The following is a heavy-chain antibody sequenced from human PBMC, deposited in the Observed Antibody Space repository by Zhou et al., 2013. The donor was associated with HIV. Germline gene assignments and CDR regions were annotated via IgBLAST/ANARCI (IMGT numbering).Heavy chain of an antibody. V-gene: IGHV4-39*07. J-gene: IGHJ5*02. CDR2: IYYSGST. CDR1: GDSISSSSYY. CDR3: ARAPSVVVDATWGNWFDP. D-gene: IGHD2-8*02. Sequence: VQLQESGPGLVKPSETLSLTCTVSGDSISSSSYYWGWIRQPPGKGLEWIGSIYYSGSTYYNPSLKSRVTISVDTSKNQFSLRLSSVTAADAAVYYCARAPSVVVDATWGNWFDPWGQGILVTVSS.